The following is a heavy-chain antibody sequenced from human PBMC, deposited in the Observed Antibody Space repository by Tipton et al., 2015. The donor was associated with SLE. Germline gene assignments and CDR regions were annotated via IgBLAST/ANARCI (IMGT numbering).Heavy chain of an antibody. CDR2: INHSGRT. V-gene: IGHV4-34*09. CDR1: GGSVSGHY. J-gene: IGHJ6*02. CDR3: ARDRQQWLVSYYGMDV. D-gene: IGHD6-19*01. Sequence: TLSLTCAVYGGSVSGHYWSWIRQPPGKGLEWIGEINHSGRTNYNPSLKSRVTISVDTSKNQFSLKLSSVTAADTAVYYCARDRQQWLVSYYGMDVWGQGTTVTVSS.